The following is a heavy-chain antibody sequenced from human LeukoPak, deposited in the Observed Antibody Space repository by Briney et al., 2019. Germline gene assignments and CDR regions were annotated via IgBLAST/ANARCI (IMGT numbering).Heavy chain of an antibody. J-gene: IGHJ5*02. CDR1: GFTFGSYW. CDR2: IKQDGREK. V-gene: IGHV3-7*04. Sequence: GGSLRLSCAASGFTFGSYWMSWVRQAPGKGLEWVANIKQDGREKNYVASVKGRFTISRDNAKNSLYLQMNSLRAEDSAVYYCAKGFGELSWGQGTLVTVSS. CDR3: AKGFGELS. D-gene: IGHD3-10*01.